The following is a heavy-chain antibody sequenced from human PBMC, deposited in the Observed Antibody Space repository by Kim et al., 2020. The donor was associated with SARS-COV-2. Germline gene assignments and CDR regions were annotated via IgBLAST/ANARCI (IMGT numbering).Heavy chain of an antibody. Sequence: SQTLSLTCAISGDRVSSNNAAWHWIRQSPSRGLEWLGRTYYRSKWSIDYAVSVKSRIIINPDTSKNQLSLQLNSVTPEDTAVYYCARDSTSGAFDIWGQGTMVTVSS. J-gene: IGHJ3*02. CDR3: ARDSTSGAFDI. D-gene: IGHD6-6*01. CDR2: TYYRSKWSI. V-gene: IGHV6-1*01. CDR1: GDRVSSNNAA.